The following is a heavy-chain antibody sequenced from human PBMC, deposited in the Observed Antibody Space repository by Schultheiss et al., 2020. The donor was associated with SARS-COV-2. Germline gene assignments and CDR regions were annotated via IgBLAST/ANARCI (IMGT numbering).Heavy chain of an antibody. CDR3: ARDNTYYGPMDV. V-gene: IGHV3-7*01. D-gene: IGHD3-10*01. J-gene: IGHJ6*02. CDR1: GFTFSSYW. Sequence: GGSLRLSCTASGFTFSSYWMTWVRQAPGKGLEWVANIKQDGSGKYYVDYVKGRFTISRDNAKNSLYLQMDSLRAEDTALYYCARDNTYYGPMDVWGQGTTVTVSS. CDR2: IKQDGSGK.